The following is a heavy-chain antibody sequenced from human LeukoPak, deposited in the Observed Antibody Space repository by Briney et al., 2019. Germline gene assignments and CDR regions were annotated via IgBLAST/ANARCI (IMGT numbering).Heavy chain of an antibody. D-gene: IGHD2-21*02. Sequence: SGTLSLTCTVSGGSISSYYWSWIRQPPGKGLEWIGYIYYSGSTNYNPSLKSRVTISMDTSSNHFSLMMSSVTPADTAVYYCARGTKSSRVTVLTSFWFFDLWGRGTLVTVSS. CDR3: ARGTKSSRVTVLTSFWFFDL. CDR2: IYYSGST. CDR1: GGSISSYY. V-gene: IGHV4-59*08. J-gene: IGHJ2*01.